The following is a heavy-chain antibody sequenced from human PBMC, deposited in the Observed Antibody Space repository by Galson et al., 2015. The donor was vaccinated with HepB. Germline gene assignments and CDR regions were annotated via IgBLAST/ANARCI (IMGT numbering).Heavy chain of an antibody. J-gene: IGHJ4*02. Sequence: SLRLSCAASGFTFSNYAMNWVRQAPGKGLEWVAVVSPNGNTLHYADSVQGRFTISRENSKSTLSLHMNSLRAEDTTIYYCAKHTTCSNDWPSFDQWGQGTLVTVSS. V-gene: IGHV3-23*01. CDR3: AKHTTCSNDWPSFDQ. CDR1: GFTFSNYA. D-gene: IGHD2-2*01. CDR2: VSPNGNTL.